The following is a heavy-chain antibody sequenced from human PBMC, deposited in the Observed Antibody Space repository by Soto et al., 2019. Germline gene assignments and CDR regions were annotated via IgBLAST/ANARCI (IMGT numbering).Heavy chain of an antibody. J-gene: IGHJ6*02. CDR3: ARDGCTSATCDVYGMDV. V-gene: IGHV3-7*03. D-gene: IGHD2-2*01. CDR2: INGDGSER. Sequence: EVQVVESGGGLVQPGGSLRLSCAASGFTFSSYWMSWVRQAPGKGLVWVANINGDGSERHYVDSVKGRFIISRDNTQNSLFLQMNSLTVEDTAVYFCARDGCTSATCDVYGMDVWGQGTTVTVSS. CDR1: GFTFSSYW.